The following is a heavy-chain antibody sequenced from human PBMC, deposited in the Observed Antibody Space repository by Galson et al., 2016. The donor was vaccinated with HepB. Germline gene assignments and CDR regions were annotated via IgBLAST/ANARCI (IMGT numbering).Heavy chain of an antibody. V-gene: IGHV2-5*02. CDR3: AHRASAGTRTPYFDD. D-gene: IGHD6-13*01. J-gene: IGHJ4*02. Sequence: PALVKPTQTLTLTCTISGISLRSTEADVGWIRQPPGKALEWLALIYWDDDKRYSPSLKSRLTITKDTSKNLVVLTMTNLDPVDTATYYCAHRASAGTRTPYFDDWGQGTLVTVSS. CDR1: GISLRSTEAD. CDR2: IYWDDDK.